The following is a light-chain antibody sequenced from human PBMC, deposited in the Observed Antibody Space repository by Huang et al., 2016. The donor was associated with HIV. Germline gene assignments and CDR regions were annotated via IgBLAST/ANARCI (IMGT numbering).Light chain of an antibody. CDR1: QSVLYSSNNNNY. J-gene: IGKJ4*01. CDR3: QQYYSTPLT. V-gene: IGKV4-1*01. Sequence: DIVMTQSPDSLAVSLGERATINCKSSQSVLYSSNNNNYLAWYQQKPGQPPKLLIYGASARESGVPDRFSGSGSGTDFTLTISSLQAEDVAVYYCQQYYSTPLTFGGGTKVEIK. CDR2: GAS.